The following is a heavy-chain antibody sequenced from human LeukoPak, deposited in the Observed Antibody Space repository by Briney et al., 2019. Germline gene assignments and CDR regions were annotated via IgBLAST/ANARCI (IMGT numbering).Heavy chain of an antibody. CDR1: GYTFTSYG. CDR2: ISAYNGNT. J-gene: IGHJ6*02. CDR3: ARSATNRDISASGSDYYYYGMDV. Sequence: ASVKVSCKASGYTFTSYGITWVRQAPGQGLEWMGWISAYNGNTNYAQKLQGRVTMTTDTSTSTAYMELRSLRSDDTAVYYCARSATNRDISASGSDYYYYGMDVWGQGTTLTVSS. V-gene: IGHV1-18*01. D-gene: IGHD3-10*01.